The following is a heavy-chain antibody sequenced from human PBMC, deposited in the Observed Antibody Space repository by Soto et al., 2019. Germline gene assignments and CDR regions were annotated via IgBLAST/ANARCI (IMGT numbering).Heavy chain of an antibody. V-gene: IGHV3-30*18. J-gene: IGHJ4*02. CDR2: ISYDGSNK. CDR1: GFTFSSYG. Sequence: QVQLVESGGGVVQPGRSLRLSCAASGFTFSSYGMHWVRQAPGKGLEWVAVISYDGSNKYYADSVKGRFTISRDNSKNTLYLQMNSLRAEDTAVYYCAKDSGFDYYGSGSHPYDYWGQGTPVTVSS. D-gene: IGHD3-10*01. CDR3: AKDSGFDYYGSGSHPYDY.